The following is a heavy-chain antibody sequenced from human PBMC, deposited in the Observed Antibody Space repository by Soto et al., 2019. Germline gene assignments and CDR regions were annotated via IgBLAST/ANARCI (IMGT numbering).Heavy chain of an antibody. CDR2: INHSGST. D-gene: IGHD3-16*02. CDR1: GGSFSGYY. Sequence: ETLSLTCAVYGGSFSGYYWSWIRQPPGKGLEWIGEINHSGSTNYNPSLKSRVTISVDTSKNQFSLKLSSVTAADTAVYYCAGKGYDYVWGSYRFQKFNWFDPWGQGTLVTVSS. V-gene: IGHV4-34*01. CDR3: AGKGYDYVWGSYRFQKFNWFDP. J-gene: IGHJ5*02.